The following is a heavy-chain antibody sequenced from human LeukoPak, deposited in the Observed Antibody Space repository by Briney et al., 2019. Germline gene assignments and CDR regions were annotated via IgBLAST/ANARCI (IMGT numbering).Heavy chain of an antibody. CDR2: ISAYNGNT. D-gene: IGHD3-22*01. Sequence: ASVKVSCKASGGTFSSYAISWVRQAPGQGLEWMGWISAYNGNTNYAQKLQGRVTMTTDTSTSTAYMELRSLRSDDTAVYYCARRLGYYYDSSGYYSFDYWGQGTLVTVSS. J-gene: IGHJ4*02. CDR1: GGTFSSYA. CDR3: ARRLGYYYDSSGYYSFDY. V-gene: IGHV1-18*01.